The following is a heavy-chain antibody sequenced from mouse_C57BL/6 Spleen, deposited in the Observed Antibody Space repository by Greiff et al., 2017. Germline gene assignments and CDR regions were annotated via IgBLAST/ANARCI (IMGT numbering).Heavy chain of an antibody. V-gene: IGHV8-8*01. D-gene: IGHD2-4*01. CDR1: GFSLSTFGMG. J-gene: IGHJ2*01. CDR2: IWWDDDK. CDR3: ARIASMIRTLDY. Sequence: QVTLKEPGPGILQPSQTLSLTCSFSGFSLSTFGMGVGRLRQPSGKGLEWLAHIWWDDDKYYNPALKSRLTISKATSQNQVYLKIANVDTADTAAYYCARIASMIRTLDYWGQGTTLTVSS.